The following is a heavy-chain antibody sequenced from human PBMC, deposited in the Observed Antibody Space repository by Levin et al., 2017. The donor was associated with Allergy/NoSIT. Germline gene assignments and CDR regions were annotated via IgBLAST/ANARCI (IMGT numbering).Heavy chain of an antibody. D-gene: IGHD3-3*01. Sequence: GESLKISCKASGYSFTSYRIHWVRQAPGQGLQWMGIINPSGGSTNHAQTFQGRVTLTRDAATSIVYMELSSLRSEDTAVYYCARESTMRTESGVVLTGAFDIWGQGTTVTISS. CDR3: ARESTMRTESGVVLTGAFDI. CDR1: GYSFTSYR. CDR2: INPSGGST. V-gene: IGHV1-46*01. J-gene: IGHJ3*02.